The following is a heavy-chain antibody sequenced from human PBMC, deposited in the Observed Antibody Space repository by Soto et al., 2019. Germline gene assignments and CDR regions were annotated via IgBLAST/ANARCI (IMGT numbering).Heavy chain of an antibody. CDR3: ARGYPRTIFSTALATSYWFAS. CDR1: GGSFSGHY. CDR2: INHRGST. D-gene: IGHD2-21*01. Sequence: QVQLQQWGAGLLKPSETLSLTCAVYGGSFSGHYWSWIRQYPGKGLEWIAEINHRGSTNYNPSLTNRFTMTVVTSKNQFSLRLGSVTAADTAAYYCARGYPRTIFSTALATSYWFASWGQGGLVTVSS. J-gene: IGHJ5*01. V-gene: IGHV4-34*01.